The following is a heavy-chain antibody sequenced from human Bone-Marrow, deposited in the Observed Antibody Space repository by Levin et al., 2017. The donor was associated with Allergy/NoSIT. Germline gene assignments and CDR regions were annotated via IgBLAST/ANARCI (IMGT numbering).Heavy chain of an antibody. CDR2: ISYDGSNT. J-gene: IGHJ3*02. Sequence: PGGSLRLSCAASAFSFSTDAMHWVRQAPGKGPEWVAAISYDGSNTYYADSVKGRFTISRDNSKNTLYLQMNSLRAEDTAVYYCAKDYVSSSWSYAFDIWGQGTMVTVSS. CDR3: AKDYVSSSWSYAFDI. CDR1: AFSFSTDA. D-gene: IGHD6-13*01. V-gene: IGHV3-30*18.